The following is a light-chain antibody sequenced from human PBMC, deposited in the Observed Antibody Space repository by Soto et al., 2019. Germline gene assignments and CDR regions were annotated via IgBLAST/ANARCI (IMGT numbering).Light chain of an antibody. CDR3: QYHGSSPIT. CDR1: QSVAGSY. CDR2: GAS. Sequence: EIVLTQSPGTLSLSPGERATLSCRASQSVAGSYLAWYQQKHGQAPRILIYGASSRATGIPDRFSGSGSGTDFTLTISSLEPEDFALFYCQYHGSSPITFGQGTRLEIK. V-gene: IGKV3-20*01. J-gene: IGKJ5*01.